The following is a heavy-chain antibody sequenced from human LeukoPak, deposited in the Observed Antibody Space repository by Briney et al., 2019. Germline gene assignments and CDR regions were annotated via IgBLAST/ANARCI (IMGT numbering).Heavy chain of an antibody. CDR2: ISWNSGSI. J-gene: IGHJ3*02. CDR1: GSTFDDYA. D-gene: IGHD1-26*01. Sequence: PGGSLRLSCAASGSTFDDYAMHWVRQAPGKGLEWVSGISWNSGSIGYADSVKGRFTISRDNAKNSLYLQMNSLRAEDTALYYCAKLPSLVGATIDAFDIWGQGTMVTVSS. V-gene: IGHV3-9*01. CDR3: AKLPSLVGATIDAFDI.